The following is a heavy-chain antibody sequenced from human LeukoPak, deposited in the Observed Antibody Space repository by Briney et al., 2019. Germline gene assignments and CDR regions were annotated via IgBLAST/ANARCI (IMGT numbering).Heavy chain of an antibody. CDR1: GGSFSGYY. CDR2: INHNGST. D-gene: IGHD6-13*01. J-gene: IGHJ6*03. CDR3: ATSIAGAGTDYYYYMDV. Sequence: SETLSLTCAVYGGSFSGYYWSWIRQPPGKGLEWIGEINHNGSTNYHPSLKTRVTISVTTPKKQFSFKLSAVTAADTALYYCATSIAGAGTDYYYYMDVWGKGTTVTVSS. V-gene: IGHV4-34*01.